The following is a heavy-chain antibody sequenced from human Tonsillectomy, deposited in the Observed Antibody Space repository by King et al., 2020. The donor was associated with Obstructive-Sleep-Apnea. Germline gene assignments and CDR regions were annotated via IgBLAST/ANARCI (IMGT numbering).Heavy chain of an antibody. CDR3: ARAHLTGYYQWNYYYYYGMDV. Sequence: VQLVESGGGLVKPGGSLRLSCAASGFTFSDYYMSWIRQAPGKGLEWVSYISSSGSTIYYADSVKGRFTISRDNAKNSLYLQMNSLRAEDTAVYYCARAHLTGYYQWNYYYYYGMDVWGQGTTVTVSS. CDR2: ISSSGSTI. CDR1: GFTFSDYY. J-gene: IGHJ6*02. D-gene: IGHD3-9*01. V-gene: IGHV3-11*01.